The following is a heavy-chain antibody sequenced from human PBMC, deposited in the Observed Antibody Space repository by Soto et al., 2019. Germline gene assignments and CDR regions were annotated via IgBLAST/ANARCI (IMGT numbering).Heavy chain of an antibody. D-gene: IGHD4-17*01. CDR3: VRQPYGAYRYSFDN. CDR2: IYFSGIT. V-gene: IGHV4-39*01. J-gene: IGHJ4*02. CDR1: NGSVSSPLSY. Sequence: SETLSLTCSVSNGSVSSPLSYWGWIRQPPGKRPEWIGVIYFSGITSYNPSLKSRVTISVDTSRNQFSLELSSVTAADTAVYYCVRQPYGAYRYSFDNWGQGTPVTVSS.